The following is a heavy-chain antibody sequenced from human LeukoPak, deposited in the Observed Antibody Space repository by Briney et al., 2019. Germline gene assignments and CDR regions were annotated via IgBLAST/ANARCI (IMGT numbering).Heavy chain of an antibody. V-gene: IGHV3-23*01. Sequence: GGSLRLSCAASEFTFSSYAMNWVRQAPGKGLEWVSTISGNGGSTYYADSVKGRFAISRDTSKNTLYLQMNSLRAEDTAVYYCAREGVVGRAFDIWGQGTMVTVSS. CDR2: ISGNGGST. J-gene: IGHJ3*02. CDR1: EFTFSSYA. D-gene: IGHD2-21*01. CDR3: AREGVVGRAFDI.